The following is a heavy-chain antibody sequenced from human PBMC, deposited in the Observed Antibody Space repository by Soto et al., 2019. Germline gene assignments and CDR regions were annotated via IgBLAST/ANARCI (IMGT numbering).Heavy chain of an antibody. CDR2: VSYTGST. Sequence: QVQLQESGPGLVKPSETLPLTCTVSGGSISSYYWSWIRQPPGKGLEWIGYVSYTGSTYYNPSLQSRVTISLGTSMNRFSLKVASVTAADTAVYYCARLSVDLYDYWSLDPWGQGTLVTVSS. CDR3: ARLSVDLYDYWSLDP. V-gene: IGHV4-59*13. D-gene: IGHD5-12*01. CDR1: GGSISSYY. J-gene: IGHJ5*02.